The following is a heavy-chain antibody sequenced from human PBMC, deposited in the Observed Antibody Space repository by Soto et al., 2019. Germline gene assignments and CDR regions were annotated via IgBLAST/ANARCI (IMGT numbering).Heavy chain of an antibody. D-gene: IGHD3-10*01. CDR2: INPSGGST. CDR1: GYSFTSYY. CDR3: ARTMVRGVMTLQHYYYMDV. J-gene: IGHJ6*03. V-gene: IGHV1-46*01. Sequence: ASVKVSCEACGYSFTSYYMHWVRQAPRQGLEWMGIINPSGGSTSYAQKFQGRVTMTRDTSTSTVYMELSSLRSEDTAVYYCARTMVRGVMTLQHYYYMDVWGKGTTVTVSS.